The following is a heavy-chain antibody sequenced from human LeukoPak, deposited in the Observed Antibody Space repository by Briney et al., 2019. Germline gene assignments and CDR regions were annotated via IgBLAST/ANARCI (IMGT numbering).Heavy chain of an antibody. CDR3: ARHSGSYHNAFDI. D-gene: IGHD1-26*01. CDR1: GYTFTSYY. CDR2: INPSGGST. J-gene: IGHJ3*02. V-gene: IGHV1-46*01. Sequence: GASVKVSCKASGYTFTSYYMHWVRQAPGQGLEWMGIINPSGGSTSYAQKFQGRVTITADESTSTAYMELSSLRSEDTAVYYCARHSGSYHNAFDIWGQGTMVTVSS.